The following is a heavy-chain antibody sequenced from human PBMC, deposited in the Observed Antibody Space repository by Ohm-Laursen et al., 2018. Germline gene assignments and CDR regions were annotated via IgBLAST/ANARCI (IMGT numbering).Heavy chain of an antibody. D-gene: IGHD1-26*01. J-gene: IGHJ4*02. CDR1: GFTFSSYS. Sequence: SLRLSCAASGFTFSSYSMNWVRQAPGKGLEWVSSISSSSSYIYYADSVKGRFTISRDNSKNTLYLQMNSLRAEDTAVYYCAKDWEQNRHGSSADYWGQGTLVTVSS. CDR2: ISSSSSYI. V-gene: IGHV3-21*04. CDR3: AKDWEQNRHGSSADY.